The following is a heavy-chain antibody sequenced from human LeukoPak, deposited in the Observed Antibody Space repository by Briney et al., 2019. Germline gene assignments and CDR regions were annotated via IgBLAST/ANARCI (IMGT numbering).Heavy chain of an antibody. CDR3: TTGRYGSGGSCYSSDY. CDR1: GFTFSNAW. Sequence: GGSLRLSCAASGFTFSNAWMSWVRQAPGKGLEWVGRIKSKTDGGTTGYAAPVKGRFTISRDDSKNTLYLQMNSLKTEDTAVYYCTTGRYGSGGSCYSSDYWGQGTLVTVSS. D-gene: IGHD2-15*01. CDR2: IKSKTDGGTT. J-gene: IGHJ4*02. V-gene: IGHV3-15*01.